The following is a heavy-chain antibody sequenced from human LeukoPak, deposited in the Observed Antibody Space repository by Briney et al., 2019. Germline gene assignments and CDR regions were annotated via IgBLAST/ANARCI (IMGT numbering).Heavy chain of an antibody. J-gene: IGHJ6*02. D-gene: IGHD3-22*01. CDR1: GYDFPSYW. V-gene: IGHV5-51*01. CDR2: IYPGDSDT. CDR3: ARLAQYDSSGYDYGMDV. Sequence: GESLKISCKGSGYDFPSYWIAWVRQMPGKGLEWMGIIYPGDSDTRYSPSFQGQVTISADKSISTAYLQWSSLKASDTAMYYCARLAQYDSSGYDYGMDVWGQGTTVTVSS.